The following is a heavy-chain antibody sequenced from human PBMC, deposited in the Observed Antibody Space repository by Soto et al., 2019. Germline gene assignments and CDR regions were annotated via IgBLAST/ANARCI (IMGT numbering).Heavy chain of an antibody. CDR2: ISGTGGTT. Sequence: PGGSLRLSCAASGFTFSSYWMIWVRQAPGKGLEWVSSISGTGGTTLYADSVKGRFSISRDNSQNTLYLQMNSLRAGDTAIYYCAKGSGIAARPGYFAYWGQGTLVTVSS. J-gene: IGHJ4*02. CDR1: GFTFSSYW. CDR3: AKGSGIAARPGYFAY. D-gene: IGHD6-6*01. V-gene: IGHV3-23*01.